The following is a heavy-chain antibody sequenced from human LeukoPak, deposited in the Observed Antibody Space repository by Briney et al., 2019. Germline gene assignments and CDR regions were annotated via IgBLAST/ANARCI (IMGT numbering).Heavy chain of an antibody. J-gene: IGHJ4*02. V-gene: IGHV3-30*18. CDR2: ISYDGSNK. D-gene: IGHD3-16*02. CDR1: GFTFSSYG. Sequence: PGGSLRLSCAASGFTFSSYGMHWVRQAPGKGLEWVAVISYDGSNKYYADSVKGRFTISRDNSKNTLYLQMNSLRAEDTAVYYCAKDAGLRLGELSAYFDYWGQGTLVTVFS. CDR3: AKDAGLRLGELSAYFDY.